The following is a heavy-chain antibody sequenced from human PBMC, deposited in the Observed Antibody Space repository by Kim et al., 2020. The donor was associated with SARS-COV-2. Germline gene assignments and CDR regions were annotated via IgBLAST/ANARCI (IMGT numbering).Heavy chain of an antibody. J-gene: IGHJ6*02. Sequence: GGSLRLSCAASGFTFSSYSMNWVRQAPGKGLEWVSSISSSSYIYYADSVKGRFTISRDNAKNSLYLQMNSLRAEDTAVYYCARVVVGDVVYYYYGMDVWGQGTTVTVSS. CDR1: GFTFSSYS. CDR3: ARVVVGDVVYYYYGMDV. V-gene: IGHV3-21*01. D-gene: IGHD4-17*01. CDR2: ISSSSYI.